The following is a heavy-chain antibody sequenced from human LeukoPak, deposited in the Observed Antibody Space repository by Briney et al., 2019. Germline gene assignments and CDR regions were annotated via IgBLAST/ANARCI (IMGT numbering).Heavy chain of an antibody. D-gene: IGHD3-22*01. CDR2: ISGSSGST. J-gene: IGHJ4*02. CDR1: GFTFSNYY. Sequence: KPGGSLRLSCAASGFTFSNYYMSWIRQAPGKGLEWVSYISGSSGSTNYADSVMGRFTISRDNGKNSLYLQMNGLRAEDTAVYYCARDQGENYDSSGYYPCWGQGTLVTVSS. V-gene: IGHV3-11*06. CDR3: ARDQGENYDSSGYYPC.